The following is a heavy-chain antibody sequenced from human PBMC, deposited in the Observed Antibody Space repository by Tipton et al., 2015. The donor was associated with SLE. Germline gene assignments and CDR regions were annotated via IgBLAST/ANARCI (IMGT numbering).Heavy chain of an antibody. CDR1: GFTFSDYY. CDR2: ISGSGGST. D-gene: IGHD3-16*01. CDR3: AKVGDYVWGSLIRGLWD. V-gene: IGHV3-23*01. Sequence: SLRLSCAASGFTFSDYYMSWIRQAPGKGLEWVSAISGSGGSTYYADSVKGRFTISRDNSKNTLYLQMNSLRAEDTAVYYCAKVGDYVWGSLIRGLWDWGQGTLVTVSS. J-gene: IGHJ4*02.